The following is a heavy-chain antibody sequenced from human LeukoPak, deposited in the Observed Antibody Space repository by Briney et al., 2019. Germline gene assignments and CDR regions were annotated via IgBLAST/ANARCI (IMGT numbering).Heavy chain of an antibody. CDR2: ISSSSSYI. CDR1: GFTFSDYT. J-gene: IGHJ6*03. Sequence: GGSLRLSCAASGFTFSDYTINWVRQAPGKGLEWVSSISSSSSYIYYADSVKGRFTISRDNAKNSLSLQMKSLRAEDTAVYYCVRGEYSYGPLDYCYSMDVWGKRTTVTVSS. CDR3: VRGEYSYGPLDYCYSMDV. D-gene: IGHD5-18*01. V-gene: IGHV3-21*01.